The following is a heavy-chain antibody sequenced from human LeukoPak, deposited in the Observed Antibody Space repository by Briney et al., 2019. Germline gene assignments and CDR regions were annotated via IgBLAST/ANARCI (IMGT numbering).Heavy chain of an antibody. J-gene: IGHJ6*03. CDR1: GYTFTSYG. Sequence: ASVKVSCKASGYTFTSYGISWVRQAPGQGLEWMGWINPNTGGTNYAQKFQGRVTMTRDTSISTAYMDLSSLRSDDTALYYCARGGIPHYYYYMDVWGKGTTVTVSS. CDR3: ARGGIPHYYYYMDV. CDR2: INPNTGGT. V-gene: IGHV1-2*02. D-gene: IGHD1-1*01.